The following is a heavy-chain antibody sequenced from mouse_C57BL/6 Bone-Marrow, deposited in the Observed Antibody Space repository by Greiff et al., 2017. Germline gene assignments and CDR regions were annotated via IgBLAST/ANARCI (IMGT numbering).Heavy chain of an antibody. CDR3: TRYLGDY. CDR1: GYTFTSYC. D-gene: IGHD4-1*01. V-gene: IGHV1-50*01. J-gene: IGHJ3*01. Sequence: QVQLQQPGAELVKPGASVKLSCKASGYTFTSYCMQWVKQRPGQGLEWIGEIDPSDSYTNYNQKFKGKATLTVDTSSSTAYMQLSSLTSEDSAVYYCTRYLGDYWGQGTPVTVSA. CDR2: IDPSDSYT.